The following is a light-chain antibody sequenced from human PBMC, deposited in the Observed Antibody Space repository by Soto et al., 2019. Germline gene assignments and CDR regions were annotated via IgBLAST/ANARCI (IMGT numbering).Light chain of an antibody. V-gene: IGKV3-15*01. Sequence: EIVMTQSPATLPVSPGERATLSGRASQSVSSNLAWYQQKPGQAPRLLIYGASTRATGIPARFSGSGSGTEFTLTISSLQSEDFAVYYCQHYNNWPHTFGQGTKVEVK. CDR3: QHYNNWPHT. CDR1: QSVSSN. CDR2: GAS. J-gene: IGKJ1*01.